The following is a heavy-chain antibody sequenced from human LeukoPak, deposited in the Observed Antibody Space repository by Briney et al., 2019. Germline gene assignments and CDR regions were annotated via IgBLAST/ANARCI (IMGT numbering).Heavy chain of an antibody. V-gene: IGHV3-23*01. CDR2: ISGSGGST. CDR1: GFTFSSYA. J-gene: IGHJ5*02. D-gene: IGHD3-10*01. Sequence: PGGSLRLSCAASGFTFSSYAMSWVRQAPGKGREWVSAISGSGGSTYYADSVKGRFTISRDNSKNTLYLQMNSLRAEDTAVYYCAKARGPLIGVNWFDPWGQGTLVTVSS. CDR3: AKARGPLIGVNWFDP.